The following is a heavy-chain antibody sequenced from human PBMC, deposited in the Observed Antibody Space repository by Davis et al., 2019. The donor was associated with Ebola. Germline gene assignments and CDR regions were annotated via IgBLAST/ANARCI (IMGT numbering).Heavy chain of an antibody. CDR1: GVSISRHY. V-gene: IGHV4-59*03. CDR3: SERGSSV. D-gene: IGHD3-10*01. Sequence: PSETLSLTCTVFGVSISRHYWTWIPQPPGKRPEWIGSIYYTGSAYYNSPLASRATISVDTSKNQFSMKLTSVTAAVTAMYYCSERGSSVWGQGTLVTVSS. J-gene: IGHJ4*02. CDR2: IYYTGSA.